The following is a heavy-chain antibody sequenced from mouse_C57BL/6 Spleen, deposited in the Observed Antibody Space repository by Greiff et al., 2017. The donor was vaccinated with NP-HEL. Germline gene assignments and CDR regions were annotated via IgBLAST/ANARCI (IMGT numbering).Heavy chain of an antibody. CDR2: INPNNGGT. CDR3: ARAGGYYGSRGFAY. D-gene: IGHD1-1*01. Sequence: EVHLVESGPELVKPGASVKIPCKASGYTFTDYNMDWVKQSHGKSLEWIGDINPNNGGTIYNQKFKGKATLTVDKSSSTAYMELRSLTSEDTAVYYCARAGGYYGSRGFAYWGQGTLVTVSA. CDR1: GYTFTDYN. J-gene: IGHJ3*01. V-gene: IGHV1-18*01.